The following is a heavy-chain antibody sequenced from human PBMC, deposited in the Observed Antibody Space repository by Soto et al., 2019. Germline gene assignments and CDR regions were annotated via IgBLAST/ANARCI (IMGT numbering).Heavy chain of an antibody. Sequence: EVQLLESGGGLVQPGGSLRLSCAASGFTFSSYAMSWVRQAPGKGLEWVSAISGSGGSTDYADSVKCRFTISIDKSKNTLYLQMNSLRAEETAVYYCAKGGRCSSTSCEYGDYWGEGTLVPVSS. D-gene: IGHD2-2*01. CDR1: GFTFSSYA. CDR3: AKGGRCSSTSCEYGDY. J-gene: IGHJ4*02. V-gene: IGHV3-23*01. CDR2: ISGSGGST.